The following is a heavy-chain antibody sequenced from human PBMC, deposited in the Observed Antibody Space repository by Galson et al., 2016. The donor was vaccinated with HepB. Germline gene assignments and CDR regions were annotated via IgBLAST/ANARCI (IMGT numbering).Heavy chain of an antibody. Sequence: SLRLSCAASGFTFSGFAMSWVRQAPGKGLEWVSALSGSGRDTYYADSVKGRFTISRDNVKNTLYLQMSSLRVEDTAVYYCTRDLQYGMDVWSQGTTVTVSS. J-gene: IGHJ6*02. D-gene: IGHD2-8*01. CDR1: GFTFSGFA. CDR3: TRDLQYGMDV. CDR2: LSGSGRDT. V-gene: IGHV3-23*01.